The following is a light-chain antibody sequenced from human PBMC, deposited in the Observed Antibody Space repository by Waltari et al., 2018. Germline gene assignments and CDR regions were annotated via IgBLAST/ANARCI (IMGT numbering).Light chain of an antibody. CDR1: NIGTNS. CDR3: QVWDSSTDHWV. V-gene: IGLV3-21*01. CDR2: YDS. Sequence: SYVLTQPLSVSVAPGQTARITCGGNNIGTNSAHWFQQKPGQAPVLVIYYDSHRPSGIPERISGSKSGNTATLTISRVEAGDEADFYCQVWDSSTDHWVFGGGTKLTVL. J-gene: IGLJ3*02.